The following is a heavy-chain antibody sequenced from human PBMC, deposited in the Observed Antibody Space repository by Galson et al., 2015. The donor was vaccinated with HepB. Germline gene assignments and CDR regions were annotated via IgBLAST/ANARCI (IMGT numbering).Heavy chain of an antibody. CDR3: ARAKSDILTGYYKPSHYGMDV. CDR2: INPSGGST. CDR1: GYTFTSYY. D-gene: IGHD3-9*01. Sequence: SVKVSCKASGYTFTSYYMHWVRQAPGQGLEWMGIINPSGGSTSYAQKFQGRVTMTRDTSTSTVYMELSSLRSEDTAVYYCARAKSDILTGYYKPSHYGMDVWGQGTTVTVSS. J-gene: IGHJ6*02. V-gene: IGHV1-46*01.